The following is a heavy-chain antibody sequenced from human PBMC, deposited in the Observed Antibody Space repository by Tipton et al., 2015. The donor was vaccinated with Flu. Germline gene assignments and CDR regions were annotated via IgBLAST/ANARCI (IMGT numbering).Heavy chain of an antibody. Sequence: GLVKPSGTLSLTCGVSGGSISTNKWWTWVRQSPGKGLEWIGEIYHSGSATFNPSLTGRVTISVDKSQNQFSLKVTSVTAADTAVYYCAAKSDYYSGMDVWGPGTTVTVSS. CDR1: GGSISTNKW. D-gene: IGHD4/OR15-4a*01. CDR2: IYHSGSA. J-gene: IGHJ6*02. CDR3: AAKSDYYSGMDV. V-gene: IGHV4-4*02.